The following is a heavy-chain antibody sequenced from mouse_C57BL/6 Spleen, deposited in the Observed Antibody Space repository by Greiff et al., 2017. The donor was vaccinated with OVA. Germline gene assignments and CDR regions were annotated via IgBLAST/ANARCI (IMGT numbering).Heavy chain of an antibody. D-gene: IGHD2-5*01. Sequence: QVQLQQSGAELVKPGASVKISCKASGYAFSSYWMNWVKQRPGKGLEWIGQIYPGDGDTNYNGKFKGKATLTADKSSSTAYMQLSSLTSEDSAVYFCARDYSNYYAMDYWGQGTSVTVSS. J-gene: IGHJ4*01. V-gene: IGHV1-80*01. CDR2: IYPGDGDT. CDR3: ARDYSNYYAMDY. CDR1: GYAFSSYW.